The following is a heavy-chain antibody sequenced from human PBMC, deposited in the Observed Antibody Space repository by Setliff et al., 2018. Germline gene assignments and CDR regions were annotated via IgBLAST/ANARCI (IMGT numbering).Heavy chain of an antibody. CDR2: IYYSATT. D-gene: IGHD3-10*01. CDR1: GGSISSNSHY. CDR3: ARHKSNGSGSYPSLYMDV. Sequence: PSETLSLTCTVSGGSISSNSHYWGWIRQPPGKGLEWIGTIYYSATTYCNPSLKSRVTISVDAPDNQFSVKLSSVTAADTAVYYCARHKSNGSGSYPSLYMDVWGKGIMVTVSS. V-gene: IGHV4-39*01. J-gene: IGHJ6*03.